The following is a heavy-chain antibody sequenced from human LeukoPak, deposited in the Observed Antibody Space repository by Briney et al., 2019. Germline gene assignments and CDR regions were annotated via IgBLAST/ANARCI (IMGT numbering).Heavy chain of an antibody. Sequence: GASVKVSCKPSGYTFTSYGISWVRQAPGQGLEWMGWISAYNGNTNYAQKLQGRVTMTTDTSTSTAYMELRSLRSDDTAVYYCARASGYSSGWYRRNAFDIWGQGTMVTVSS. CDR1: GYTFTSYG. CDR3: ARASGYSSGWYRRNAFDI. J-gene: IGHJ3*02. D-gene: IGHD6-19*01. V-gene: IGHV1-18*01. CDR2: ISAYNGNT.